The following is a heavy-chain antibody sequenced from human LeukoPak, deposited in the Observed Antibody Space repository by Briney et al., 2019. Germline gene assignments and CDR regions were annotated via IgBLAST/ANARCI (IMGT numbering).Heavy chain of an antibody. CDR2: ISYDGSNK. Sequence: GGSLRLSCAASGFTFSSYGMHWVRQAPGKGLEWVAVISYDGSNKYYADSVKGRFTISRDNSKNTLYLQMNSLRAEDTAVYYCAKDLAGITIFGVGPNDAFGTWGQGTMVTVSS. D-gene: IGHD3-3*01. CDR3: AKDLAGITIFGVGPNDAFGT. V-gene: IGHV3-30*18. CDR1: GFTFSSYG. J-gene: IGHJ3*02.